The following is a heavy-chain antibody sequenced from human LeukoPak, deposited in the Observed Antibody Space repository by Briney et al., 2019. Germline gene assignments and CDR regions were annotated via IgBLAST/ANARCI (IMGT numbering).Heavy chain of an antibody. Sequence: GGSLRLSCAVSGFSFSDYYMSWIRQAPGKGLEWVSYISSSGSTIFYAASVKGRFTISRDNARNSLYLQMNSLRDEDTAVYYCARDPYSGSYGDYYYYYMDVWGKGTTVTISS. V-gene: IGHV3-11*04. CDR2: ISSSGSTI. D-gene: IGHD1-26*01. CDR1: GFSFSDYY. J-gene: IGHJ6*03. CDR3: ARDPYSGSYGDYYYYYMDV.